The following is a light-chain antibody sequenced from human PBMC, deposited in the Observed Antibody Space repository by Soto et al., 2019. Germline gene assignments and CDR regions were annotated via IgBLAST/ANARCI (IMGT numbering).Light chain of an antibody. Sequence: QCLLTQPPSASGSPGQSVTIACTGTISDVGGYNYVSWYQQHPGKAPKLMIYEVSKRPSGVPDRFSGSKSGNTASLTVSGLQADDEADYYCRSYAGSNTLYVFGTGTKVTVL. CDR2: EVS. CDR1: ISDVGGYNY. J-gene: IGLJ1*01. CDR3: RSYAGSNTLYV. V-gene: IGLV2-8*01.